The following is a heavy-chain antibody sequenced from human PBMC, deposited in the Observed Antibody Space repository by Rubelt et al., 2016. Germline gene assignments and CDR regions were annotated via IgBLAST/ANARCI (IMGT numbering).Heavy chain of an antibody. CDR3: ASMLVGATLYFDY. Sequence: GKGLEWIGSIYYSGSTYYNPSLKSRVTISVDTSKNQFSLKLSSVTAADTAVHYCASMLVGATLYFDYWGQGTLVTVSS. CDR2: IYYSGST. J-gene: IGHJ4*02. V-gene: IGHV4-39*01. D-gene: IGHD1-26*01.